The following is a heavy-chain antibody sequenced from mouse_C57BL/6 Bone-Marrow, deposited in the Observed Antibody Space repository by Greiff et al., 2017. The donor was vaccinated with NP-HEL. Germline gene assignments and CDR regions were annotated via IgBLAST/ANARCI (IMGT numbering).Heavy chain of an antibody. D-gene: IGHD6-1*01. Sequence: VHVQQSVAELVRPGASVKLSCTASGFNIKNTYMHWVKQRPEQGLEWIGRIDPANGNTKYTQKFQGKATITADTSSNTAYLQLSSLTSDDAAIYYCAPSPDFDYWGQGTTLTVSS. CDR1: GFNIKNTY. V-gene: IGHV14-3*01. J-gene: IGHJ2*01. CDR2: IDPANGNT. CDR3: APSPDFDY.